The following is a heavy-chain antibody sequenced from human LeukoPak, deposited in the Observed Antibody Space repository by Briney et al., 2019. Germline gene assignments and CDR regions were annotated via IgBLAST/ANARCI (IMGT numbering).Heavy chain of an antibody. Sequence: PGGSLRLSCAASGFTFSSYSMNWVRQAPGKGLEWVSYISSSSSTIYYADSVKGRFTISRDNAKNSLYLQMNSLRVEDTAVYYCAKANTGYSSSWYSYYYYYMDVWGKGTTVTVSS. CDR2: ISSSSSTI. D-gene: IGHD6-13*01. CDR1: GFTFSSYS. V-gene: IGHV3-48*01. CDR3: AKANTGYSSSWYSYYYYYMDV. J-gene: IGHJ6*03.